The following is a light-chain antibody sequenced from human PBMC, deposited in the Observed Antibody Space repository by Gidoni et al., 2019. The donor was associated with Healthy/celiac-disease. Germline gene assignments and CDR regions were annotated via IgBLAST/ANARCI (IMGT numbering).Light chain of an antibody. CDR1: QSVSSSY. Sequence: EIVLTQSPGTLSLSPGERATLSCRASQSVSSSYLAWYQPKPGQAPRLLIYGASSRATGIPDRFSGSGSGTDFTLTISRLEPEDFAVYYCQQYGSSLLTFGPXTKVDIK. CDR2: GAS. CDR3: QQYGSSLLT. V-gene: IGKV3-20*01. J-gene: IGKJ3*01.